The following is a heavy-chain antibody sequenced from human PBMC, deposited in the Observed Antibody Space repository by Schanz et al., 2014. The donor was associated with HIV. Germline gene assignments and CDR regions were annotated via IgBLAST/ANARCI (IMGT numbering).Heavy chain of an antibody. J-gene: IGHJ4*02. V-gene: IGHV3-30*18. CDR2: ISYDGSNE. Sequence: QVQLVESGGGVVQPGRSLRLSCAASGFTFSSYGMHWVRQAPGKGLEWGAVISYDGSNEYYGDSVKGRFTISRDNSKNTLYLQMNSLRREDTAVYYCAKVGRIYSTTWIDYWGQGTLVTVSS. CDR1: GFTFSSYG. CDR3: AKVGRIYSTTWIDY. D-gene: IGHD2-2*01.